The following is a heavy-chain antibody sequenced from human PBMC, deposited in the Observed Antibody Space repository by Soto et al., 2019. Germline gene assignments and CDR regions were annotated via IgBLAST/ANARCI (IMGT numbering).Heavy chain of an antibody. D-gene: IGHD2-2*01. CDR1: GGSISSSSYY. V-gene: IGHV4-39*07. Sequence: PSETLSLTCTVSGGSISSSSYYWGWIRQPPGKGLEWIGSIYYSGSTYYNPSLKSRVTISVDTSKNQFSLKLRSVTAADTAVYYCAREVVAAGMDYWGQGTLGTVS. J-gene: IGHJ4*02. CDR3: AREVVAAGMDY. CDR2: IYYSGST.